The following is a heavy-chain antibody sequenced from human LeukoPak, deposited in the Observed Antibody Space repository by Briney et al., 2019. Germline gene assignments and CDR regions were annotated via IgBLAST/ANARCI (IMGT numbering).Heavy chain of an antibody. J-gene: IGHJ4*02. Sequence: PGGSLRLSCAASGFTISSYSMNWVRQAPGKGLEWVSSISSSISYIYYADSVKGRFTISRDNAKNSLYLKMNSLRAEDTAVYYCARMYSSSWYVPVDYWGQGTLVTVSS. CDR1: GFTISSYS. V-gene: IGHV3-21*01. D-gene: IGHD6-13*01. CDR2: ISSSISYI. CDR3: ARMYSSSWYVPVDY.